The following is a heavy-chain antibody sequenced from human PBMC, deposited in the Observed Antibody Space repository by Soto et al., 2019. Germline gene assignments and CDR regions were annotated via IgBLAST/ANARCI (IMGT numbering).Heavy chain of an antibody. CDR2: IGTAGDT. V-gene: IGHV3-13*01. CDR3: AKERGSGYTNLGWFDP. D-gene: IGHD5-12*01. CDR1: GFTFSSYD. J-gene: IGHJ5*02. Sequence: GGSLRLSCAASGFTFSSYDMHWVRQATGKGLEWVSAIGTAGDTYYPGSVKGRFTISRENAKNSLYLQMNSLRAGDTALYYCAKERGSGYTNLGWFDPWGQGTRVTVSS.